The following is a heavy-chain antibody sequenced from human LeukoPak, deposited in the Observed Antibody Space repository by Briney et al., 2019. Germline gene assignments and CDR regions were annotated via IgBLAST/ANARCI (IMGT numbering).Heavy chain of an antibody. D-gene: IGHD2-2*01. V-gene: IGHV4-34*01. CDR2: IYYSGST. Sequence: SETLSLTCAVYGGSFSGYYWSWIRQPPGKGLEWIGSIYYSGSTYYNPSLKSRVTISVDTSKNQFSLKLSSVTAADTAVYYCARSHTLDYCSSTSCYGFDPWGQGTLVTVSS. CDR1: GGSFSGYY. CDR3: ARSHTLDYCSSTSCYGFDP. J-gene: IGHJ5*02.